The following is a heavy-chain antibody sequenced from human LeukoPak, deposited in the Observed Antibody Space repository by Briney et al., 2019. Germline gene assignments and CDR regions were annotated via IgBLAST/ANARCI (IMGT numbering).Heavy chain of an antibody. CDR3: ARHPVLRYFDWLPSYNWFDP. CDR1: GGSISSFVHY. J-gene: IGHJ5*02. D-gene: IGHD3-9*01. CDR2: IYYSGST. V-gene: IGHV4-39*01. Sequence: PSETLSLTCTVSGGSISSFVHYWGWIRQPPGKGLEWIGSIYYSGSTYYNPSLKSRVTISVDTSKNQFSLKLSSVTAADTAVCYCARHPVLRYFDWLPSYNWFDPWGQGTLVTVSS.